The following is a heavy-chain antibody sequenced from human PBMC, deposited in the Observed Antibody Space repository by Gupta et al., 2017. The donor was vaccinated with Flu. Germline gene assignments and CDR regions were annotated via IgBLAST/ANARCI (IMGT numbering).Heavy chain of an antibody. V-gene: IGHV3-7*01. Sequence: IKQYGSEKYYVDSVKGRFTISRDNAKNSLYLQMNSLRAEDTAVYYCAREGYDPILGYCSSTSCQIVRRAFDIWGQGTMVTVSS. D-gene: IGHD2-2*01. CDR2: IKQYGSEK. J-gene: IGHJ3*02. CDR3: AREGYDPILGYCSSTSCQIVRRAFDI.